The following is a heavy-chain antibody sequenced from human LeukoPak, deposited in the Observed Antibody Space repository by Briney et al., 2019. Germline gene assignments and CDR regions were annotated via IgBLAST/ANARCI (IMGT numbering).Heavy chain of an antibody. V-gene: IGHV4-34*01. CDR2: INHSGST. J-gene: IGHJ4*02. D-gene: IGHD3-3*02. CDR1: GGSFSGYY. Sequence: SETLSLTCAVYGGSFSGYYWSWIRQPPGKGLEWIGEINHSGSTNYNPSLKSRVTISVDTSKNQFSLKLSSVTAEDTAVYYCARGPHFWSGYYTGGLGFDYWGQGTLVTVSS. CDR3: ARGPHFWSGYYTGGLGFDY.